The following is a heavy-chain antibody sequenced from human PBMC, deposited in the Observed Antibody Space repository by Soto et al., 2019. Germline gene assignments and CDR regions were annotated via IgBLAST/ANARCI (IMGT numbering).Heavy chain of an antibody. CDR1: GYTFTSYD. CDR3: ASVWKERPRKLGYYFDY. Sequence: QVQLVQSGAEVKKPGASVKVSCKASGYTFTSYDINWVRQATGQGLEWMGWMNPNSGNTGYAQKSQGRVNMNRNTSITTAYMELSSLRSEDTAVYYCASVWKERPRKLGYYFDYWGQGTLVTVSS. J-gene: IGHJ4*02. CDR2: MNPNSGNT. V-gene: IGHV1-8*01. D-gene: IGHD7-27*01.